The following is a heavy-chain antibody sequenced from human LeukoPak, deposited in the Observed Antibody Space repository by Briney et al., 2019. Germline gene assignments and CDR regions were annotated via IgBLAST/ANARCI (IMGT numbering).Heavy chain of an antibody. V-gene: IGHV3-23*01. CDR3: VRGRGSYGWFDP. J-gene: IGHJ5*02. Sequence: GGSLRLSCAASGFTFSSYAMSWVRQAPGKGLEWVSAISPGGGGYYADSVKGRFTISRDDAKNTVDLQMNSLRGEDTAVYYCVRGRGSYGWFDPWGQGTLVTVSS. CDR2: ISPGGGG. CDR1: GFTFSSYA. D-gene: IGHD3-10*01.